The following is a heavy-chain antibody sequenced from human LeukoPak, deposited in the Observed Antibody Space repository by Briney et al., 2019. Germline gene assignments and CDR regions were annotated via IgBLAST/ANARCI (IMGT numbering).Heavy chain of an antibody. J-gene: IGHJ3*02. CDR3: ARDQARDGYNGAFDI. V-gene: IGHV3-48*03. CDR1: GFTFSSYE. D-gene: IGHD5-24*01. CDR2: ISSSGSTI. Sequence: PGGSLGLSCAASGFTFSSYEMNWVRQAPGKGLEWVSYISSSGSTIYYADSVKGRFTISRDNAKNSLYLQMNSLRAEDTAVYYCARDQARDGYNGAFDIWGQGTMVTVSS.